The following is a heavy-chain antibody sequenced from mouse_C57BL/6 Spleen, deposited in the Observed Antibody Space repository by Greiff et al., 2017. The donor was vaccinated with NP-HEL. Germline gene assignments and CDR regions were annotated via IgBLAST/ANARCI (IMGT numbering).Heavy chain of an antibody. D-gene: IGHD2-1*01. Sequence: EVQLQQPGPELVKPGASVKISCKASGYSFTDYNMNWVKQSNGKSLEWIGVINPNYGTTSYNQKFKGKATLTVDQSSSTAYMQLNSLTSEDSAVYYCARGYYGNYPYAMDYWGQGTSVTVSS. CDR2: INPNYGTT. CDR1: GYSFTDYN. V-gene: IGHV1-39*01. J-gene: IGHJ4*01. CDR3: ARGYYGNYPYAMDY.